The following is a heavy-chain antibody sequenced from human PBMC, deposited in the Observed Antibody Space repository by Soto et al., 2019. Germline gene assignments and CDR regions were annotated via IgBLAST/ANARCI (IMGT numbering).Heavy chain of an antibody. CDR1: GGSISSGDSD. J-gene: IGHJ4*02. CDR2: IYYSGST. V-gene: IGHV4-61*08. D-gene: IGHD3-22*01. CDR3: ARVRPLGYYYDSSGYYYEYYFDY. Sequence: SETLSLACTVSGGSISSGDSDWSWIRQPRGKGREWIGYIYYSGSTNYNPSLKSRVTTSVDTSKNQFSLKLSSVTAADTAVYYCARVRPLGYYYDSSGYYYEYYFDYWGQGTLVTVSS.